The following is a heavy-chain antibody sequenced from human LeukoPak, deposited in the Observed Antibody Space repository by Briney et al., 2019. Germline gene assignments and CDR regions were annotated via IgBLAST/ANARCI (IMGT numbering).Heavy chain of an antibody. CDR2: ISADGSTK. V-gene: IGHV3-30-3*01. D-gene: IGHD4-23*01. CDR3: AKGPLDYGGNSHYFDY. Sequence: GRSLRLSCATSGFTFSSFAIHWVRQAPGKGLEWVAVISADGSTKYYADSVKGRFTISRDNFKNTLYLQMNSLRVDDTAVYYCAKGPLDYGGNSHYFDYWGQGTLVTVSS. J-gene: IGHJ4*02. CDR1: GFTFSSFA.